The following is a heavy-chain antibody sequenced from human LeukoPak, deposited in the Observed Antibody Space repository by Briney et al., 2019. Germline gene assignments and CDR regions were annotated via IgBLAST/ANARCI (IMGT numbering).Heavy chain of an antibody. J-gene: IGHJ4*02. Sequence: GGSLRLSCAASGFTFTNYAMSWVRQAPGKGLEWVSGMSGRGVRTYYADSVKGRFTISSDNSKNTLYLQMKSLRAEHTAIYYCAKDCNGGNCYIDYWGQGTLVTVAS. CDR1: GFTFTNYA. CDR2: MSGRGVRT. D-gene: IGHD2-15*01. V-gene: IGHV3-23*01. CDR3: AKDCNGGNCYIDY.